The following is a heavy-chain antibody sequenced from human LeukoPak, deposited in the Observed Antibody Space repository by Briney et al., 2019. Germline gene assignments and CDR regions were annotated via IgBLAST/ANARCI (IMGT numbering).Heavy chain of an antibody. V-gene: IGHV3-49*04. J-gene: IGHJ4*02. CDR2: IRSKALYGTS. D-gene: IGHD3-10*02. CDR1: GFRFGGYA. CDR3: VRESVRDYYFDH. Sequence: GRSLRLSCRGSGFRFGGYALSWVRQAPGKGLEWVGFIRSKALYGTSEYAASVEGRFTISRDDSNSIAYLQMNSLKTEDTAVYFCVRESVRDYYFDHWGQGTLVTVSS.